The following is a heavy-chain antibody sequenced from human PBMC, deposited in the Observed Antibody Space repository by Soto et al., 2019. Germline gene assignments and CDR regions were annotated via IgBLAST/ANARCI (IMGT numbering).Heavy chain of an antibody. V-gene: IGHV4-30-4*01. Sequence: SETLSLTCTVSGGSISSGDYYWSWIRQPPGKGLEWIGYIYYSGSTYYNPSLKSRVTISVDTSKNQFSLKLSSVTAADTAVYYCARDKGGWDSSSWYFDYWGQGTLVTVSS. D-gene: IGHD6-13*01. CDR2: IYYSGST. J-gene: IGHJ4*02. CDR1: GGSISSGDYY. CDR3: ARDKGGWDSSSWYFDY.